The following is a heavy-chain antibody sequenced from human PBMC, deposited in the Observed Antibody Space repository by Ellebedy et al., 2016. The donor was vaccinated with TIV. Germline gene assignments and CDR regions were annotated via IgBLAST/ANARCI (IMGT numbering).Heavy chain of an antibody. J-gene: IGHJ3*02. Sequence: MPGGSLRLSCTAPGGSISRYYWSWIRQPPGKGLAWIGYIYYSGSTNYNPSLKSRVTISVDTSKNQFSLKLSSVTAADTAVYYGARLAGYSSGWGAFDIWGQGTMVTVSS. CDR2: IYYSGST. D-gene: IGHD6-19*01. V-gene: IGHV4-59*08. CDR1: GGSISRYY. CDR3: ARLAGYSSGWGAFDI.